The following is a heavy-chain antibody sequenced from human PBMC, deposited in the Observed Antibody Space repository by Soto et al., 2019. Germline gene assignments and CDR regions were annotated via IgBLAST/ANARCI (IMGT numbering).Heavy chain of an antibody. V-gene: IGHV3-49*04. D-gene: IGHD2-2*03. CDR2: IRNTPYGGTT. CDR1: GFRFSEHA. Sequence: GGSMRLSCNFSGFRFSEHAMTWVRQAPGKGLEWVGFIRNTPYGGTTDYAASVRGRFTISRDDSASIAYLQMNSLKTEDSGLYYCSRGSFGYYGPWGPGTLVTVSS. J-gene: IGHJ5*02. CDR3: SRGSFGYYGP.